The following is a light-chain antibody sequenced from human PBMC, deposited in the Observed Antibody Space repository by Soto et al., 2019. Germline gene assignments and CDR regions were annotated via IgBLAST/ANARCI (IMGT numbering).Light chain of an antibody. J-gene: IGKJ4*01. CDR3: QQYYSYPRLT. CDR1: QGISSY. CDR2: AAS. V-gene: IGKV1-8*01. Sequence: AIRMTQSPSSLSASTGDRVTITCRASQGISSYLAWYQQKPGKAPKLLIYAASTLQSGVPSRFSGSGSGTDFTLTISCLQSEDFATYYCQQYYSYPRLTFGGWTKVEIK.